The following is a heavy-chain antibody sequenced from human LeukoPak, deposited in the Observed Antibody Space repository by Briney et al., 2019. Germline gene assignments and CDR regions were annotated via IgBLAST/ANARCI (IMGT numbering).Heavy chain of an antibody. J-gene: IGHJ3*02. D-gene: IGHD3-22*01. CDR1: GGSISSYY. Sequence: PSETLSLTCTVSGGSISSYYWSWIRQPAGKGLEWIGRIYTSGSTNYNPSLKRRVTMSVDTSKNQFSLKLSSVTAADTAVYYCARDSYYYDSSGYYEDAFDIWGQGTMVTVSS. CDR2: IYTSGST. CDR3: ARDSYYYDSSGYYEDAFDI. V-gene: IGHV4-4*07.